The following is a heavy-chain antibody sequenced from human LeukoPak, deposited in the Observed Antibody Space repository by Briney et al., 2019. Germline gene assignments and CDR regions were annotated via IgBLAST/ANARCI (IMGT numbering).Heavy chain of an antibody. V-gene: IGHV3-21*01. Sequence: GGSLRLSCAASGFTFSSYSMNWVRQAPGKGLEWVSSISSSSSYIYYADSVKGRFTISRDNAKNSLYLQMNSLRAEDTAVYYCAASVHDYGDYVSGAFDIWGQGTMVTVSS. D-gene: IGHD4-17*01. CDR3: AASVHDYGDYVSGAFDI. J-gene: IGHJ3*02. CDR1: GFTFSSYS. CDR2: ISSSSSYI.